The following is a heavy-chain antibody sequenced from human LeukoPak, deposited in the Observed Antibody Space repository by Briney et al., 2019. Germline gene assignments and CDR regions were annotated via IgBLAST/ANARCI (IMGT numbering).Heavy chain of an antibody. Sequence: PGGSLRLSCATSGFTFSSYGLSWVRQAPGKGLEWVSYISSSGSTIYYADSVKGRFTISRDNAKNSLYLQMNSLRAEDTAVYYCAELGITMIGGVWGKGTTVTISS. J-gene: IGHJ6*04. CDR3: AELGITMIGGV. CDR2: ISSSGSTI. V-gene: IGHV3-48*04. CDR1: GFTFSSYG. D-gene: IGHD3-10*02.